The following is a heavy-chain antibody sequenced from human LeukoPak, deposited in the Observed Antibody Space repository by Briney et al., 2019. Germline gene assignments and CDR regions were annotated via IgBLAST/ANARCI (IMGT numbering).Heavy chain of an antibody. J-gene: IGHJ6*02. D-gene: IGHD1-26*01. CDR2: ISGSGGST. V-gene: IGHV3-23*01. Sequence: GGSLRLSCAASGFTFSSYAMSWVRQASGKGLEWVSAISGSGGSTYYADSVKGRFTISRDNSKNTLYLQMNSLRAEDTAVYYCAKDVGATTDYYYGMDVWGQGTTVTVSS. CDR3: AKDVGATTDYYYGMDV. CDR1: GFTFSSYA.